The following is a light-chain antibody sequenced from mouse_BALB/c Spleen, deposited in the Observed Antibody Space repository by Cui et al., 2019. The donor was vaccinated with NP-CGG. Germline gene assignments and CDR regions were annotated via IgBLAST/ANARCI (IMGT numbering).Light chain of an antibody. CDR3: ALWYSNHWV. V-gene: IGLV1*01. Sequence: QAVVTQESAPTTSPGATVTLTCRSSTGAVTTSNYANWVQEKPDHLFTGLIGGTHNRAPGVPARFSGSLIGDKAALTITGAQTEDEAVYFCALWYSNHWVFGGGTKLTVL. J-gene: IGLJ1*01. CDR2: GTH. CDR1: TGAVTTSNY.